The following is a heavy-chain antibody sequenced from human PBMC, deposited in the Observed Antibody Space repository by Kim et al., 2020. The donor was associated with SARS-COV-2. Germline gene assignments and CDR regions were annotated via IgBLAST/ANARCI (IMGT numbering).Heavy chain of an antibody. J-gene: IGHJ6*02. Sequence: SETLSLTCTVSGGSISSSSYYWGWIRQPPGKGLEWIGSIYYSGSTYYNPSLKSRVTISVDTSKNQFSLKLSSVTAADTAVYYCARQGPTTPGPYYYYYGMDVWGQGTTVPVSS. D-gene: IGHD4-17*01. CDR1: GGSISSSSYY. CDR3: ARQGPTTPGPYYYYYGMDV. CDR2: IYYSGST. V-gene: IGHV4-39*01.